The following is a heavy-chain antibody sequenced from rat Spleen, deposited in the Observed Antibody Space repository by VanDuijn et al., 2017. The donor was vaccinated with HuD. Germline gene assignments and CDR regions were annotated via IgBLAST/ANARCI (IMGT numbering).Heavy chain of an antibody. CDR2: ISYEGSGT. V-gene: IGHV5-22*01. CDR1: GFTFSDYY. CDR3: ARHDDY. Sequence: EVQLVESGGGLVQPGRSMKLSCAASGFTFSDYYMAWVRQAPKKGLEWVASISYEGSGTYYGDSVKGRFTISRDNAQNTLYLQMSKLGSEDTAIYYCARHDDYWGQGVMVTVSS. J-gene: IGHJ2*01.